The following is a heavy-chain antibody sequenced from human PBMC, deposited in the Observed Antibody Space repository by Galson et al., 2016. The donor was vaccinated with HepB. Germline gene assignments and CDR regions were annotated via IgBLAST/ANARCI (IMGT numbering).Heavy chain of an antibody. CDR1: GFTSRTYW. V-gene: IGHV3-74*03. Sequence: SLRLSCAASGFTSRTYWMHWVRQSPGMGLVWVSRISSDGLTTTCADSVKGRFTISRDNGRNTLYLQMNSLRAEDTGVYYCARDQTRRGPTTFDNWGQGTLVTVSS. J-gene: IGHJ4*02. D-gene: IGHD1-26*01. CDR2: ISSDGLTT. CDR3: ARDQTRRGPTTFDN.